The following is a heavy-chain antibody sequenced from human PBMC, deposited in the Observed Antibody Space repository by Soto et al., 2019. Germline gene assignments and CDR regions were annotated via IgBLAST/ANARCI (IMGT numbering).Heavy chain of an antibody. CDR1: GLTLRSYA. V-gene: IGHV3-23*01. Sequence: EGQLLQSGGDLVQPGGSLRLSCAGSGLTLRSYAMTWIRQTPEKGLEWVSTISGRSGVPSYADSVNGRFTVSRDNSKNTLYLQMNSLRAEDTAVYYCARQGGRRTYYYYYGMDVWGQGTTVTVSS. CDR3: ARQGGRRTYYYYYGMDV. D-gene: IGHD3-16*01. CDR2: ISGRSGVP. J-gene: IGHJ6*02.